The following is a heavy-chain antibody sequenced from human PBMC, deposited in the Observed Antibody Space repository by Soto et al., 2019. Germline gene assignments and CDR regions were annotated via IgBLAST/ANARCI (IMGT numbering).Heavy chain of an antibody. V-gene: IGHV2-5*02. Sequence: QITLKESGPSPVKPTQTLTVTCTFSGFSLSNSGVGVAWSRQPPGKALEWLGLIYGDNDKRYSPSLNTRLTITQDTSTSQGALTTSNMAPVDPATYYCAPGPLLDYGDTDPGTSPVFASWGQGPRVTVSS. CDR1: GFSLSNSGVG. CDR2: IYGDNDK. J-gene: IGHJ4*02. D-gene: IGHD4-17*01. CDR3: APGPLLDYGDTDPGTSPVFAS.